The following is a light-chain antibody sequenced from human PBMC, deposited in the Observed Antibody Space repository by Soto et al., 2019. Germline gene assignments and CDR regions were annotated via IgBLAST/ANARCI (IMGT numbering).Light chain of an antibody. V-gene: IGKV3-15*01. CDR2: GAS. CDR1: QSVSSN. CDR3: QQYNNWPSIFT. J-gene: IGKJ3*01. Sequence: EIVMTQSPATLSVSPGERATLSCRASQSVSSNLAWYQQKPGQAPRLLIYGASTMATGIPARFSGSGSGTEFTLTISSLQSEDFAVYYCQQYNNWPSIFTFGPGTKVDIK.